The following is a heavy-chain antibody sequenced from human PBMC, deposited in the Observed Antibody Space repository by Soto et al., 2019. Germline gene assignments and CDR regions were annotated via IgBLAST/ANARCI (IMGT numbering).Heavy chain of an antibody. J-gene: IGHJ4*02. D-gene: IGHD6-13*01. Sequence: EVQLVESGGGLIQPGGSLRLSCTAPGFSVTSNYMSWVRQAPGKGLEWVSLIYAGGSTSYADSVKGRFTASRDNSNNTLFLQMNSLRAEDTAVYYCATGTWGISWPNFFDYWGRGVLVTVSS. CDR2: IYAGGST. CDR1: GFSVTSNY. V-gene: IGHV3-53*01. CDR3: ATGTWGISWPNFFDY.